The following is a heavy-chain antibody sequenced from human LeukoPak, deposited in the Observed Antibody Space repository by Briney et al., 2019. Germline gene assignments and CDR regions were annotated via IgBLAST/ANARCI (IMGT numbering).Heavy chain of an antibody. D-gene: IGHD3-22*01. CDR2: ISYDGSNK. Sequence: GGSLRLSCAASGFTFSSYAMHWVRQAPGKGLEWVAVISYDGSNKYYADSVKGRFTISRDNSKNTLYLQMDSLRAEDTAVYYCAREDYYDSSGPKAAAAFDIWGQGTMVTVSS. V-gene: IGHV3-30*04. CDR3: AREDYYDSSGPKAAAAFDI. CDR1: GFTFSSYA. J-gene: IGHJ3*02.